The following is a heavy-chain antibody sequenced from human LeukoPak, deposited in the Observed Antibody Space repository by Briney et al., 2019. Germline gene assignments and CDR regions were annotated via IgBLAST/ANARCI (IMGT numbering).Heavy chain of an antibody. Sequence: GRSLRLSCAASGFTFGSYGMHWVRQAPGKGLEWVAVIWYDGSNKYYAGSVKGRFTISRDNSKNTLYLQMNSLRAEDTAVYYCAKGSEYSSSVFDYWGQGTLVTVSS. J-gene: IGHJ4*02. CDR2: IWYDGSNK. V-gene: IGHV3-33*06. D-gene: IGHD6-6*01. CDR3: AKGSEYSSSVFDY. CDR1: GFTFGSYG.